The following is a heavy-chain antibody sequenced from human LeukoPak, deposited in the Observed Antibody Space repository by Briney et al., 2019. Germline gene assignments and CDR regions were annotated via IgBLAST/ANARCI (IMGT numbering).Heavy chain of an antibody. CDR1: GYSFTSYW. D-gene: IGHD4-17*01. V-gene: IGHV5-10-1*01. CDR2: IDPSDSYT. J-gene: IGHJ4*02. CDR3: ARLEKTVTYDLHY. Sequence: GESLKISCKGSGYSFTSYWISWVRQMPGKGLEWMGRIDPSDSYTNYSPSFQGHVTISADKSISTAYLQWSNLKASDTAMYYCARLEKTVTYDLHYWGQGTLVTVSS.